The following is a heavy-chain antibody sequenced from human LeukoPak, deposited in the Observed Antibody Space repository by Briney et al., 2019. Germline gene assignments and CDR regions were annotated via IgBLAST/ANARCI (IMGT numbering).Heavy chain of an antibody. J-gene: IGHJ4*02. Sequence: GGSLRLSCAASGFTFSSYGMHWVRQAPGKGLEWVAVIWYDGSNKYYADSVKGRFTISRDNFKNTLYLQMNSLRAEDTAVYYCARVAGSEYYFDYWGQGTLVTVSS. CDR2: IWYDGSNK. V-gene: IGHV3-33*01. CDR3: ARVAGSEYYFDY. D-gene: IGHD2-15*01. CDR1: GFTFSSYG.